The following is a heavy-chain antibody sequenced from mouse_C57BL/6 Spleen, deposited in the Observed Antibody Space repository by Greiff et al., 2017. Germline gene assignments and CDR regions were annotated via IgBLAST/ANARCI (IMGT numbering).Heavy chain of an antibody. CDR3: ARSRAAGGYFDV. D-gene: IGHD1-2*01. Sequence: QVQLQQPGAELVRPGSSVKLSCKASGYTFTSYWMHWVKQRPIQGLEWIGNIDPSDSETHYNQKFKDKATLTVDKSSSTAYMQLSSLTSEDSAVYYCARSRAAGGYFDVWGTGTTVTVSS. J-gene: IGHJ1*03. CDR2: IDPSDSET. V-gene: IGHV1-52*01. CDR1: GYTFTSYW.